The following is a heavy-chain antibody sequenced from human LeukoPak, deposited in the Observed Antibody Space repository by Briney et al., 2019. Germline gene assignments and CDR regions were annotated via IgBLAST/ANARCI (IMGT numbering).Heavy chain of an antibody. V-gene: IGHV3-23*01. CDR3: ANPGIGSDIGY. J-gene: IGHJ4*02. CDR1: GFTFSSYA. D-gene: IGHD2-21*02. CDR2: ISGSGGST. Sequence: SGGSLRLSCAASGFTFSSYAMSWVRQAPGKGLEWVSAISGSGGSTYYADSVKGRFTISRDNSKNTLYLQMNSLRAEDTAVYYCANPGIGSDIGYWGQGTLVTVSS.